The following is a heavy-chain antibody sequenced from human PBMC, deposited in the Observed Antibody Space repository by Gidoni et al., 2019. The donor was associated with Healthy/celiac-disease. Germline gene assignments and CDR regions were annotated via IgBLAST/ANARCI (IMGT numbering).Heavy chain of an antibody. D-gene: IGHD1-26*01. CDR2: IYSGGST. Sequence: EVQLVESGGGLIQPGGSLRLSCAASGFTVSSNYMSWVRQAPGKGLEWVSVIYSGGSTYYADSVKGRFTISRDNSKNTLYLQMNSLRAEDTAVYYCARSPYSGSYYEPLLDYWGQGTLVTVSS. CDR1: GFTVSSNY. J-gene: IGHJ4*02. CDR3: ARSPYSGSYYEPLLDY. V-gene: IGHV3-53*01.